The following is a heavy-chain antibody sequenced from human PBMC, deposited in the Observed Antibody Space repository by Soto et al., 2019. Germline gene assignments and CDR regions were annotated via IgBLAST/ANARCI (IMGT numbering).Heavy chain of an antibody. CDR3: AGPYGDYPFTY. CDR1: GFSFSSYW. D-gene: IGHD4-17*01. V-gene: IGHV3-74*01. J-gene: IGHJ4*02. Sequence: EVQLVESGGGLVQPGGSLRLSCAASGFSFSSYWMHWVHQAPGKGLVWVSRINSDGSSTSYADSVKGRFTISRDNAKNTLYLPMNSLRAEDTAVYYCAGPYGDYPFTYWGQGTLVTVSS. CDR2: INSDGSST.